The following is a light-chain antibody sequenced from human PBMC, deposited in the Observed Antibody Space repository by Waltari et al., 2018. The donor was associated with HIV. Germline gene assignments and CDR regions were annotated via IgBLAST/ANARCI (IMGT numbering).Light chain of an antibody. J-gene: IGLJ1*01. CDR2: EVS. CDR3: SSYTSSSPLYV. CDR1: SSDVGGDTY. Sequence: QSALTQPASVSGSPGPSITISCTGTSSDVGGDTYVSWYQQHPGKAPKLMIYEVSNRPSGVSNRFSGSKSGNTASLTISGLQAEDEADYYCSSYTSSSPLYVFGTGTKVTVL. V-gene: IGLV2-14*01.